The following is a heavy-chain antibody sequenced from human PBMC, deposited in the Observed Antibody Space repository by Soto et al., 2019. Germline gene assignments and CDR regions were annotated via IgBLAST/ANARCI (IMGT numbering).Heavy chain of an antibody. D-gene: IGHD4-4*01. Sequence: ASVKVSCKSSGYTLTGCYMHWVRQAPGQGLEWMGWINPNSGGTNYAQKFQGRVTMTRDTSISTVYMELSRLRSDDTAVYYCARYLLLGVTLIPDSWGQGTLVTVSS. J-gene: IGHJ4*02. CDR3: ARYLLLGVTLIPDS. CDR1: GYTLTGCY. V-gene: IGHV1-2*02. CDR2: INPNSGGT.